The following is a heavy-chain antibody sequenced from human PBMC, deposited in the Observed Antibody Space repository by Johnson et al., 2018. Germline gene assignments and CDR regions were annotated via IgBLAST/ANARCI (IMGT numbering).Heavy chain of an antibody. CDR3: AKDDSFDPRDHMDV. CDR1: GFTFSRFG. J-gene: IGHJ6*03. V-gene: IGHV3-23*01. Sequence: VRLQESGGGLVEPGGSLRLSCAASGFTFSRFGMNCVRQAPAKGLEWVHSMTGNGAGTCYAAPVKGRFANSRDNSKNTLYLQMNSLRAEDTAVYHCAKDDSFDPRDHMDVWGKGTTVTVSS. CDR2: MTGNGAGT. D-gene: IGHD3-22*01.